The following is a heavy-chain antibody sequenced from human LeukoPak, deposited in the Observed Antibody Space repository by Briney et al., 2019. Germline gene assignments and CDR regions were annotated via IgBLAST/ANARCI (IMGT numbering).Heavy chain of an antibody. CDR3: ARAAWRSFDY. J-gene: IGHJ4*02. Sequence: SETLSLTCAVYGGSFSGYYWSWIRQPPGKGLEWIGEINHSGSTNYNPSLKRRVTLSVDTSKNQFSLKLSSVTAADTAVYYCARAAWRSFDYWGQGTLVTVSS. CDR1: GGSFSGYY. D-gene: IGHD3-3*01. CDR2: INHSGST. V-gene: IGHV4-34*01.